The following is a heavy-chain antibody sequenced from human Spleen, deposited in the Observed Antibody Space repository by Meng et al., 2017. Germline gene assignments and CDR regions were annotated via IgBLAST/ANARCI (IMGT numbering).Heavy chain of an antibody. CDR2: INHSGST. V-gene: IGHV4-34*01. D-gene: IGHD4-11*01. CDR1: GGSFSDYY. Sequence: QVTPWGAGLLKPSETLSLTCVVSGGSFSDYYWSWIRQPPGKGLEWIGEINHSGSTNYNPSLESRATISVDTSQNNLSLKLSSVTAADSAVYYCARGPTTMAHDFDYWGQGTLVTVSS. J-gene: IGHJ4*02. CDR3: ARGPTTMAHDFDY.